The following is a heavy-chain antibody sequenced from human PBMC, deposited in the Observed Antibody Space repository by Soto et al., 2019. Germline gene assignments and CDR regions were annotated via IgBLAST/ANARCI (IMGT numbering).Heavy chain of an antibody. J-gene: IGHJ6*02. CDR2: ISGRGGST. Sequence: EVQLLESGGGLVQPGGSLRLSCAASGFTFSSYAMRWVRQAPGKGLEWVSAISGRGGSTYYADSVKGRFTISRDNSKNTLYLQMNSLRAEDTAVYYCAKGVRVYRDSTYYYGMDVWGQGTTVTVSS. CDR3: AKGVRVYRDSTYYYGMDV. D-gene: IGHD5-18*01. CDR1: GFTFSSYA. V-gene: IGHV3-23*01.